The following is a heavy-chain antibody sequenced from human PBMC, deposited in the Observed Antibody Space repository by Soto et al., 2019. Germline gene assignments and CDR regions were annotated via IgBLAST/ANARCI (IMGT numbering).Heavy chain of an antibody. CDR3: ARVVEGVYGDYTGPFDL. CDR2: IYPGDSDT. Sequence: GESLKISCRTSGYSFTSYWIGWVRQMPGKGLEWMGIIYPGDSDTRYSPSFQGQVTISADKSISTAYLQWSSLKASDTAMYYCARVVEGVYGDYTGPFDLWGRGALVTVSS. D-gene: IGHD4-17*01. V-gene: IGHV5-51*01. CDR1: GYSFTSYW. J-gene: IGHJ2*01.